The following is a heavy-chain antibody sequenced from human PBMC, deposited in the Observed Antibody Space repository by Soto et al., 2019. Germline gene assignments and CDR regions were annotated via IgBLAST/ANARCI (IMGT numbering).Heavy chain of an antibody. D-gene: IGHD3-10*01. CDR1: GFTFSSYA. Sequence: PGGSLRLSCAASGFTFSSYAMHWVRQAPGKGLEWVAVISYDGSNKYYADSAKGRFTISRDNSKNTLYLQMNSLRAEDTAVYYCARDSWNSGSYYNSDAFDIWGQGTMVTVSS. V-gene: IGHV3-30-3*01. J-gene: IGHJ3*02. CDR3: ARDSWNSGSYYNSDAFDI. CDR2: ISYDGSNK.